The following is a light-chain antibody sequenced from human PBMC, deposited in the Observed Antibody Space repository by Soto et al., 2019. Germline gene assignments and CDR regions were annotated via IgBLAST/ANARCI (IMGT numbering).Light chain of an antibody. CDR2: KAS. Sequence: DIQMTQSPSTLSGSVGDRVTITCRARQTISSWLAGYQQKPGKAPKLLIYKASTLKSGGPSRFSGSGSGTEFTLTISSLQPDDFATYYCQHYNSYSEAFGQGTKVDI. CDR3: QHYNSYSEA. V-gene: IGKV1-5*03. CDR1: QTISSW. J-gene: IGKJ1*01.